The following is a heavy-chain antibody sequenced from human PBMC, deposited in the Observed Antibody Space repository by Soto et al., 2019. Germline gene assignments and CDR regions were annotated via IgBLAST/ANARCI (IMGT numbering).Heavy chain of an antibody. CDR3: ARQRTSVVTRAHFDV. J-gene: IGHJ4*02. Sequence: SETVSRTCTVTCDSISSRIYYCGWIRQPPGKGLEWIGSIYYSVITYNNPSLRSRVSMSIDTSKDQFSLKLKSVTDADTALYFCARQRTSVVTRAHFDVWAQGSLVTVSS. CDR2: IYYSVIT. V-gene: IGHV4-39*01. D-gene: IGHD2-21*02. CDR1: CDSISSRIYY.